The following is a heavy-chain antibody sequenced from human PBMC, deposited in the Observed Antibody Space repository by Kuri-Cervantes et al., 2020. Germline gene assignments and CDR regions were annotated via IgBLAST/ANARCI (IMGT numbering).Heavy chain of an antibody. J-gene: IGHJ3*02. Sequence: LSLTCAASGFTLSSFVIHWVRQATGKGLELVSAIGTAGNTYYPGSVKGLFTISRENAKNSLYLPMNSLRAGDTAVYYCARYIVSTIFGVVISGHSFDIWGQGTMVTVSS. CDR1: GFTLSSFV. V-gene: IGHV3-13*01. CDR2: IGTAGNT. CDR3: ARYIVSTIFGVVISGHSFDI. D-gene: IGHD3-3*01.